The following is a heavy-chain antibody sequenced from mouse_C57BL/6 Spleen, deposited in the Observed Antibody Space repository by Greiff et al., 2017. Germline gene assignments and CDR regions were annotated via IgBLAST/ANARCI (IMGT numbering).Heavy chain of an antibody. CDR3: ARPLYYDYDGEFAY. V-gene: IGHV1-54*01. CDR2: INPGSGGT. CDR1: GYAFTNYL. D-gene: IGHD2-4*01. J-gene: IGHJ3*01. Sequence: QVQLKESGAELVRPGTSVKVSCKASGYAFTNYLIEWVKQRPGQGLEWIGVINPGSGGTNYNEKFKGKATLTADKSSSTAYMQLSSLTSEDSAVYFCARPLYYDYDGEFAYWGQGTLVTVSA.